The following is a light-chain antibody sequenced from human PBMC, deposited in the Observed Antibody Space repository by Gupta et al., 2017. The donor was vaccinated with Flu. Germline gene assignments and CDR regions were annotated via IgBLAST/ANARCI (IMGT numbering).Light chain of an antibody. CDR1: QSVNIY. CDR2: DAS. CDR3: QQRSALPMYT. J-gene: IGKJ2*01. Sequence: IVLTQSPATLSLSPGDRAILSCRASQSVNIYLAWYQQKPGQPPRLLMFDASKRAAGIPDRFSGSGSGTDFTLTISTLEPEDFAVYYCQQRSALPMYTFGQGTKLE. V-gene: IGKV3-11*01.